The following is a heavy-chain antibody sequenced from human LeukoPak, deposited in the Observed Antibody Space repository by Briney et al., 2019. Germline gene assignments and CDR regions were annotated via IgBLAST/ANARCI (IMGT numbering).Heavy chain of an antibody. CDR2: INHSGST. V-gene: IGHV4-34*01. J-gene: IGHJ4*02. CDR1: GGSFSGYY. Sequence: PSETPSLTCAVYGGSFSGYYWSWIRQPPGKGLEWIGEINHSGSTNYNPSLKSRVTISVDTSKNQFSLKLSSVTAADTAVYYCARGRAEYYFDYWGQGTLVTVSS. CDR3: ARGRAEYYFDY.